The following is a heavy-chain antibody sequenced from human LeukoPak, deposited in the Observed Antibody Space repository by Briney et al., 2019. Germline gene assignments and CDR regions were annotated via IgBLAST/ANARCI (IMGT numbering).Heavy chain of an antibody. D-gene: IGHD3-16*02. J-gene: IGHJ4*02. V-gene: IGHV3-21*01. CDR1: GFTFSSYS. Sequence: GGSLRLSCAASGFTFSSYSMNWVRQAPGKGLEWVSFISSISSYIYYADSVKGRFTISRDDAKSSLYLQMSSLRAEDTAMYYCARDLGVIVHPSDYWGQGTLVTVSS. CDR2: ISSISSYI. CDR3: ARDLGVIVHPSDY.